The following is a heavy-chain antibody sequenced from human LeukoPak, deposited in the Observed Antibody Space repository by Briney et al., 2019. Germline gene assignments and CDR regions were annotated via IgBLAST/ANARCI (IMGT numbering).Heavy chain of an antibody. D-gene: IGHD2-15*01. CDR3: ARSPLIVVVVAATGGAFDI. J-gene: IGHJ3*02. V-gene: IGHV4-34*01. CDR1: GGSFSGYY. Sequence: SETLSLTCAVYGGSFSGYYWSWIRQPPGKGLEWIGEINHSGSTNYNPSLKSRVTISVDTSKNQFSLKLSSVTAAGTAVYYCARSPLIVVVVAATGGAFDIWGQGTMVTVSS. CDR2: INHSGST.